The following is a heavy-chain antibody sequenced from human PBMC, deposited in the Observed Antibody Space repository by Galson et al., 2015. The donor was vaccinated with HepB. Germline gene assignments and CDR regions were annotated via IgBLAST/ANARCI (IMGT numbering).Heavy chain of an antibody. D-gene: IGHD2-2*03. CDR1: GFTFSSYA. CDR2: ISYDGSNK. Sequence: SLRLSCAASGFTFSSYAMHWVRQAPGKGLEWVAVISYDGSNKYYADSVKGRFTISRDNSENTLYLQMNSLRAEDTAVYYCARSEVVLDIVVVPAAPDDYWGQGTLVTVSS. J-gene: IGHJ4*02. CDR3: ARSEVVLDIVVVPAAPDDY. V-gene: IGHV3-30-3*01.